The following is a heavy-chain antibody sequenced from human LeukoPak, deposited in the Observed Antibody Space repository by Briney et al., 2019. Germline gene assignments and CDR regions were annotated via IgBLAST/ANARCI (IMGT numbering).Heavy chain of an antibody. D-gene: IGHD6-13*01. CDR3: ARVTGYRIEDYFDY. Sequence: LRLSCAASALTFDDYAMYWVRQPPAKGLEWIGYIYYSGSTNYNPSLKSRVTISVETSKNEFSLKLRSVTAADTAVYYCARVTGYRIEDYFDYWGQGTLVTVSS. CDR1: ALTFDDYA. CDR2: IYYSGST. V-gene: IGHV4-59*01. J-gene: IGHJ4*02.